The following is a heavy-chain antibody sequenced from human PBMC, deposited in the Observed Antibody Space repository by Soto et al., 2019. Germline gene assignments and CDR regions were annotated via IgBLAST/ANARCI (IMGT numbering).Heavy chain of an antibody. D-gene: IGHD4-4*01. CDR3: ARYYSNLLHGMDV. J-gene: IGHJ6*02. CDR1: GFTFSSYE. CDR2: ISSSGSTI. Sequence: GGTLRLSCAASGFTFSSYEMNWVRQAPGKGLEWVSYISSSGSTIYYADSVKGRFTISRDNAKNSLYLQMNSLRAEDTAVYYCARYYSNLLHGMDVWGPGTTVTVSS. V-gene: IGHV3-48*03.